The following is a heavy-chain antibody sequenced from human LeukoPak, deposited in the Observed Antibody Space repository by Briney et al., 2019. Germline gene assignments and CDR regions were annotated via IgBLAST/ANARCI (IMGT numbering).Heavy chain of an antibody. V-gene: IGHV4-31*03. CDR3: ARMIRGGSDY. J-gene: IGHJ4*02. CDR1: GGSISSGGYY. D-gene: IGHD3-10*01. CDR2: IYYSGST. Sequence: SQTLSLTCTVSGGSISSGGYYWSWIRQHPGEGLEWIGYIYYSGSTYYNPSLKSRVTISVDTSKTQFSLTLSSVTAADTAVYYCARMIRGGSDYWGQGTLVTVSS.